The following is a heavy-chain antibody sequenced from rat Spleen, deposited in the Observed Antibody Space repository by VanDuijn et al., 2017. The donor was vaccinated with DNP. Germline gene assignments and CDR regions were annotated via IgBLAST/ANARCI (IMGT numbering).Heavy chain of an antibody. V-gene: IGHV5-25*01. Sequence: EVQLVESGGGLVQPRRSLKLSCAASGFTFSNYDMAWVRQAPTTGLEWVASINTNGGSPYYRDSLKGRFTVSRDNTKSTLYLQMDSLKSEDTATYYCVTQVHNSGSSWGQGVMVTVSS. J-gene: IGHJ2*01. D-gene: IGHD4-3*01. CDR1: GFTFSNYD. CDR2: INTNGGSP. CDR3: VTQVHNSGSS.